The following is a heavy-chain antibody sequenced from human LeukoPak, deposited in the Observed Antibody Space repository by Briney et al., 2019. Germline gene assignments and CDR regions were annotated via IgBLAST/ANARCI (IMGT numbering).Heavy chain of an antibody. CDR1: GFTVSSNY. Sequence: GGSLRLSCAASGFTVSSNYISWVRQAPGKGLEWVSITYSDGNTNYADSVKGRFTISRDNSKNTLSLQMNSLRVEDTAIYYCAKGSSSSRPYYFDYWGQGTLVTVSS. J-gene: IGHJ4*02. D-gene: IGHD6-6*01. CDR3: AKGSSSSRPYYFDY. V-gene: IGHV3-53*01. CDR2: TYSDGNT.